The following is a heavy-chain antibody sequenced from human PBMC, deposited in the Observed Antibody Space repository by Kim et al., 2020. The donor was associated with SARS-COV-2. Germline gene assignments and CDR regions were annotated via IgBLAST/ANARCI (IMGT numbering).Heavy chain of an antibody. V-gene: IGHV1-2*04. J-gene: IGHJ6*02. Sequence: ASVKVSCKASGYTFIGYYMHWVRQAPGQGLEWMGWINPNSGGTNYAQKFQGWVTMTRDTSISTAYMELSRLRSDDTAVYYCARETVVVPASGDYYYVWTSGAKGPRSPSP. CDR2: INPNSGGT. D-gene: IGHD2-2*01. CDR1: GYTFIGYY. CDR3: ARETVVVPASGDYYYVWTS.